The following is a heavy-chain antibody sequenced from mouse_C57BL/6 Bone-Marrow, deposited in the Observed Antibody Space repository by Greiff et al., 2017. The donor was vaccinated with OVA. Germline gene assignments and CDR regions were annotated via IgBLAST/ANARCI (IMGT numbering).Heavy chain of an antibody. Sequence: LKQSGAELVRPGTSVKLSCQASGYTFTSYWMHWVKQRPGRGLEWIGRIDPNSGGTKYNEKFKSKATLTVDKPSSTAYMQLSSLTSEDSAVYYCAFWYFDVWGTGTTVTVSS. J-gene: IGHJ1*03. CDR1: GYTFTSYW. V-gene: IGHV1-72*01. CDR3: AFWYFDV. CDR2: IDPNSGGT.